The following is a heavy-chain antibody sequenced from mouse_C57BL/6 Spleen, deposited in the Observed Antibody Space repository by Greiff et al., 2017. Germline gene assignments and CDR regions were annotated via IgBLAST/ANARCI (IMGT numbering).Heavy chain of an antibody. J-gene: IGHJ1*03. CDR2: IDPSDSYT. CDR1: GYTFTSYW. V-gene: IGHV1-69*01. CDR3: ARYMYYGSSRYFDV. Sequence: VQLQQPGAELVMPGASVKLSRKASGYTFTSYWMHWVKQRPGQGLEWIGEIDPSDSYTNYNQKFKGKSTSTVDKSSSTAYMQLSSLTSEDSAVYYCARYMYYGSSRYFDVWGTGTTVTVSS. D-gene: IGHD1-1*01.